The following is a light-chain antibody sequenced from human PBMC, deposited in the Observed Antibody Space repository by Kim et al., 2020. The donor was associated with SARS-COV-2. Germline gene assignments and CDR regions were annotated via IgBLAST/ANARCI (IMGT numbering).Light chain of an antibody. J-gene: IGLJ3*02. CDR3: SSYTSSSTWV. CDR1: SSDVGGYNY. CDR2: DVS. V-gene: IGLV2-14*04. Sequence: GQSTTTALTGTSSDVGGYNYVTWYQQHPGKAPKLMIYDVSKRPSGVSNRFSGSKSGNTASLTISGLQAEDEADYYCSSYTSSSTWVFGGGTQLTVL.